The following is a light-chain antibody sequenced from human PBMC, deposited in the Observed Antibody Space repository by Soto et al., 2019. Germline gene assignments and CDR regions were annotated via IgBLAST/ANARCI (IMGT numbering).Light chain of an antibody. J-gene: IGLJ2*01. Sequence: QSALTQPPSVSGSPGQRFTISCTGTSLDIGANDFVSWYQHPPGHAPRLIIYDVTERPAGISHRFSGSRSGNTASLTISGRRPEDEDYYYCSSKRDKNTVLFAGGTKLTVL. CDR2: DVT. CDR1: SLDIGANDF. CDR3: SSKRDKNTVL. V-gene: IGLV2-14*01.